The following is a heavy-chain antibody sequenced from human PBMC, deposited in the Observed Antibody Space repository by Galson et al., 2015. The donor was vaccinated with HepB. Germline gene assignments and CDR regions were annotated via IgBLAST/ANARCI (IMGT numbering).Heavy chain of an antibody. D-gene: IGHD3-22*01. J-gene: IGHJ4*02. CDR2: IIPIFGTA. V-gene: IGHV1-69*01. Sequence: SYAISWVRQAPGQGLEWMGGIIPIFGTANYAQKFQGRVTITADESTSTTYMELSSLRSEDTALYYCARQYDTSGYYPYWGQGTPVTVSS. CDR3: ARQYDTSGYYPY. CDR1: SYA.